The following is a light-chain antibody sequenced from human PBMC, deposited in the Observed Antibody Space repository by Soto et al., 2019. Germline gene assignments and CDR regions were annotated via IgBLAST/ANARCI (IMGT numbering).Light chain of an antibody. CDR3: QQTYSTLIT. J-gene: IGKJ5*01. Sequence: DIVMTQYPATLSVSPGERATLSCRASQSVSSNLAWYQQRPGQAPSLLIYGASSRATGIPDRFSGSGSGTDFTLTISSLQPEDFATYYCQQTYSTLITFGQGTRLENK. CDR1: QSVSSN. V-gene: IGKV3D-15*01. CDR2: GAS.